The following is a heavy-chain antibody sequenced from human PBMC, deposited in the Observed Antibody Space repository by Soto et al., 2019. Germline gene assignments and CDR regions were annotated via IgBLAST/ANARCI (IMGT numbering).Heavy chain of an antibody. J-gene: IGHJ4*02. D-gene: IGHD2-21*02. CDR2: ISSSGSYI. CDR3: ARGVEGCGGDCYYFDS. CDR1: EFTFNTYS. V-gene: IGHV3-21*01. Sequence: EVHLVESGGGLVTPGGSLRLSCAASEFTFNTYSMNWVRQAPGKGLDWVSSISSSGSYIFYADSVKGRFTISRDNAKNSLHLQMNSLRAEDTAVYYCARGVEGCGGDCYYFDSWGQGTLVTVSS.